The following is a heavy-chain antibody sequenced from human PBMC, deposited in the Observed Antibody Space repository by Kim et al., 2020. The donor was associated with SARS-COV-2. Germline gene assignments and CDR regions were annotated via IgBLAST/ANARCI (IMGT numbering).Heavy chain of an antibody. CDR2: ISTVTGNP. D-gene: IGHD2-2*01. V-gene: IGHV7-4-1*02. J-gene: IGHJ6*02. CDR1: GYTFSAYP. Sequence: ASVKVSCKPSGYTFSAYPLNWVRQAPGQGLEWMGWISTVTGNPTNAQGFPGRFVFSLDTSVTTTYLQINNLKTEDTAVYYCARGTTGFYGMDVWGQGTAVTVSS. CDR3: ARGTTGFYGMDV.